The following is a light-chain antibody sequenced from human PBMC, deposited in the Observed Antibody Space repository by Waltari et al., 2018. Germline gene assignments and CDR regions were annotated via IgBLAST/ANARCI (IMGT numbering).Light chain of an antibody. CDR3: QQYYRYYT. V-gene: IGKV4-1*01. CDR2: WAS. J-gene: IGKJ2*01. CDR1: QSVLYSSNNKNY. Sequence: DIVMTQSPDSLDVSLGARATINCKSSQSVLYSSNNKNYLAWYQQKPGQPPKLLIYWASTRESGVPDRFSGSGSGTDFTLTISSLQAEDVAVYYCQQYYRYYTFGQGTKLEIK.